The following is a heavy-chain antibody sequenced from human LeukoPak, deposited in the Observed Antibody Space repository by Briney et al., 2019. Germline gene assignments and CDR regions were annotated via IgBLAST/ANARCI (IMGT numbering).Heavy chain of an antibody. D-gene: IGHD3-3*01. J-gene: IGHJ4*02. V-gene: IGHV3-21*01. Sequence: GGSLRLSCAASGFTFSSYSMNWVRQAPGKGLEWVSSISSSSSYIYYADSVKGRFTISRDNAKNSLYLQMSSLRAEDTAVYYCARGYYDFWSGYRPVGWYFDYWGQGTLVTVSS. CDR1: GFTFSSYS. CDR3: ARGYYDFWSGYRPVGWYFDY. CDR2: ISSSSSYI.